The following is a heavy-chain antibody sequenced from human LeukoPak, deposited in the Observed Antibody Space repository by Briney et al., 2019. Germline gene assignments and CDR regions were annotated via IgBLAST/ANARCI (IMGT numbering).Heavy chain of an antibody. D-gene: IGHD4-23*01. CDR2: IYYSGYT. Sequence: SETLSLTCNVSGGSISSYYWSWIRQPPGKGLGWIGYIYYSGYTNYNPSLESRVTISVDTSKNQFSLKLSSATAADTAVYYCARQYGGNSNLDYWGQGTLVTVSS. CDR1: GGSISSYY. V-gene: IGHV4-59*08. CDR3: ARQYGGNSNLDY. J-gene: IGHJ4*02.